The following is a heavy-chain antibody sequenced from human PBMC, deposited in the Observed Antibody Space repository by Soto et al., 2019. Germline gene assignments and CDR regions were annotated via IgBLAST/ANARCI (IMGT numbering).Heavy chain of an antibody. CDR1: GGTFSSYT. V-gene: IGHV1-69*02. D-gene: IGHD3-9*01. Sequence: QVQLVQAGAEVKKRGSSVKVSCKASGGTFSSYTIIWVRQAPGQGLEWVGRIIPILGIANYAQKFQGRVTITADKATSTDYMELSSLRSEDTAVYYCARVRGRYYDICSCYYSYYYMDVWGKGTKVTVYS. CDR2: IIPILGIA. J-gene: IGHJ6*03. CDR3: ARVRGRYYDICSCYYSYYYMDV.